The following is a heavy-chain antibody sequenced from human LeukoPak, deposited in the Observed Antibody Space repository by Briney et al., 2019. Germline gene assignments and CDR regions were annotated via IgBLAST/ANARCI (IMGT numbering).Heavy chain of an antibody. Sequence: GGSLRLSCAASGFTFSSYAMSWVRQAPGKGLEWVSAISGSGGTTYYADSVKGRFTISRDNSKNTLYPQMNSLRAEDTAVYYCAKSATGTTSNWFDPWGQGTLVTVSS. CDR3: AKSATGTTSNWFDP. J-gene: IGHJ5*02. CDR2: ISGSGGTT. D-gene: IGHD1-7*01. CDR1: GFTFSSYA. V-gene: IGHV3-23*01.